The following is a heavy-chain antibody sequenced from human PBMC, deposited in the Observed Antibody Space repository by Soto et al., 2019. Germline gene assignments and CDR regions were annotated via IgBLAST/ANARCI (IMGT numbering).Heavy chain of an antibody. CDR2: ISYDGSNK. J-gene: IGHJ3*02. CDR1: GFTFSSYG. CDR3: GKDSPNPNRINCGVDCSNVFNI. V-gene: IGHV3-30*18. Sequence: PGGSLRLSCAASGFTFSSYGMRWVRQAPGKGLEWVAVISYDGSNKYYADSVKGRFTISRDNSKNTLYLQMNSLRAEDTAVHYSGKDSPNPNRINCGVDCSNVFNIWGQGKMVTVSS. D-gene: IGHD2-21*02.